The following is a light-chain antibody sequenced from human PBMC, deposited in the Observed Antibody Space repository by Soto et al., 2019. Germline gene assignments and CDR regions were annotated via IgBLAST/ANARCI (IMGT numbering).Light chain of an antibody. CDR1: QSISHSSNNKNK. J-gene: IGKJ1*01. V-gene: IGKV4-1*01. CDR3: NQYHDTAWA. Sequence: DIVMTQSPDSLAVSLGERATINCKSSQSISHSSNNKNKLAWYHQKPGQPPKLLISWASIRESGFPDRFSGSGSGPDFTLTISSLQADDVAVYFCNQYHDTAWAFGQGNQVEIK. CDR2: WAS.